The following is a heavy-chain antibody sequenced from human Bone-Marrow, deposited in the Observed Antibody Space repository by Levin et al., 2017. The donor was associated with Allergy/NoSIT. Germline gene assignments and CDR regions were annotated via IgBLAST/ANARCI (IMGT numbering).Heavy chain of an antibody. CDR1: GFTFNGAS. CDR3: TTLQRFSPGPDWYFDH. Sequence: LSLTCAASGFTFNGASMAWVRQAPGKGLEWVGLIRSKIDDGTTEYAAPVKGRITISREDPQNMLYLQMHSLTSDDTAVYFCTTLQRFSPGPDWYFDHWGRGTLVTVSS. CDR2: IRSKIDDGTT. V-gene: IGHV3-15*05. J-gene: IGHJ2*01. D-gene: IGHD1-1*01.